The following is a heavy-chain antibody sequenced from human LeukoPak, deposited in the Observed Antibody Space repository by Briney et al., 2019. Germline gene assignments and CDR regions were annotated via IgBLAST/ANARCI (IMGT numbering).Heavy chain of an antibody. J-gene: IGHJ2*01. V-gene: IGHV4-4*07. D-gene: IGHD1-7*01. Sequence: SETLSLTCTVSGGSISSYYWSWIRQPAGKGLEWIGRIYTSGSTNYNPSLKSRVTMSVDTSKNQFSLKLSSVTAADTAVYYCARDRYNWNYGTRYFDLWGRGTLATVSS. CDR2: IYTSGST. CDR3: ARDRYNWNYGTRYFDL. CDR1: GGSISSYY.